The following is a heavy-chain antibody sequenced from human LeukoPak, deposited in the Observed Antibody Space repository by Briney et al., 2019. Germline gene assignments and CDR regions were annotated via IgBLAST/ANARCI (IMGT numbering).Heavy chain of an antibody. CDR1: GGSISSSNW. Sequence: ASETLSLTCAVSGGSISSSNWWSWVRQPPGKGLEWIGEIYHSGSTNYNPSLKSRVTISVDKSKNQFSLKLSSVTAADTAVYYCARGEDPPLYGDYETDPAGYWGQGTLVTVSS. D-gene: IGHD4-17*01. CDR2: IYHSGST. V-gene: IGHV4-4*02. J-gene: IGHJ4*02. CDR3: ARGEDPPLYGDYETDPAGY.